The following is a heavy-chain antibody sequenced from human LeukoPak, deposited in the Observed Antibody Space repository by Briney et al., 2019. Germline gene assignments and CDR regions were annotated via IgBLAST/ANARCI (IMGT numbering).Heavy chain of an antibody. CDR2: IYTSGST. CDR3: ARGHGSGSYSLLVTGFDP. J-gene: IGHJ5*02. V-gene: IGHV4-61*02. Sequence: VKPSETLSLTCTVSGGSISSGSYYWSWIRQPAGKGLEWIGRIYTSGSTNYNPSLKSRVTISVDTSKNQFSLKLSSVTAADTAVYYCARGHGSGSYSLLVTGFDPWGQGTLVTVSS. D-gene: IGHD3-10*01. CDR1: GGSISSGSYY.